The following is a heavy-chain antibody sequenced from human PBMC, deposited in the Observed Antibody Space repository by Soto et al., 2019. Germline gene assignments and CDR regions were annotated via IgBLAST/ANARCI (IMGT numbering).Heavy chain of an antibody. CDR2: ISSTTNYI. CDR3: ARESEDLTSNFDY. CDR1: GFTFTRYS. V-gene: IGHV3-21*06. J-gene: IGHJ4*02. Sequence: EVQLVESGGGLVKPGGSLRLSCAASGFTFTRYSMNCVSQAPVKGLEWVSSISSTTNYIYYGDSMKGRFTISRDNAKNSLYLEMNSLRAEDTAVYYCARESEDLTSNFDYWGQGTLVTVSS.